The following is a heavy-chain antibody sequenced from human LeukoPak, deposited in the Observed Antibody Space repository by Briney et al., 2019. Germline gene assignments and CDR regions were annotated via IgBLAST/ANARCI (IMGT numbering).Heavy chain of an antibody. D-gene: IGHD6-19*01. CDR3: ASHSSGWYGDLFDY. Sequence: TSETLSLTCTVSGGSISSYYWSWIRQPPGKGLEWIGYIYYSGSTNYNPSLKSRVTISVDTSKNQFSLKLSSVTAADTAVYYCASHSSGWYGDLFDYWGQGTLVTVSS. CDR1: GGSISSYY. J-gene: IGHJ4*02. CDR2: IYYSGST. V-gene: IGHV4-59*08.